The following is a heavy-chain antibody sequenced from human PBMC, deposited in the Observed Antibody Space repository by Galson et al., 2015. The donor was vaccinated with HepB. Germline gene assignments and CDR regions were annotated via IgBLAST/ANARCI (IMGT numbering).Heavy chain of an antibody. CDR1: GGSLTSHY. CDR2: IYTSGTT. CDR3: AREDSSSWYGQSTFDY. Sequence: TLSLTCTVSGGSLTSHYWSWIRQPAGKGLEWIGRIYTSGTTIYNPSLKSRVTMSVDTSKNQFSLKLGSVTAADTAVYYCAREDSSSWYGQSTFDYWGQGTLVTVSP. D-gene: IGHD6-13*01. J-gene: IGHJ4*02. V-gene: IGHV4-4*07.